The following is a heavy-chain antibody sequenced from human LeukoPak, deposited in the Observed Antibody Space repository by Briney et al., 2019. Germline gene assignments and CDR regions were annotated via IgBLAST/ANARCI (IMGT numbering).Heavy chain of an antibody. CDR2: ISYDGSNK. CDR1: GFTFGSYA. Sequence: PGRSLRLSCAASGFTFGSYAMHWVRQAPGKGLEWVAVISYDGSNKYYADSVKGRFTISRDNSKNTLYLQMNSLRAEDTAVYYCARESIGYSYGYFDYWGQGTLVTVSS. J-gene: IGHJ4*02. D-gene: IGHD5-18*01. CDR3: ARESIGYSYGYFDY. V-gene: IGHV3-30-3*01.